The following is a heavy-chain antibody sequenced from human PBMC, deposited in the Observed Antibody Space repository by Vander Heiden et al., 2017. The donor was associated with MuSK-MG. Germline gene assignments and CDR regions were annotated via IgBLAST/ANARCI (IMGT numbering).Heavy chain of an antibody. D-gene: IGHD6-19*01. CDR3: ARSAAVQWLVTDY. CDR1: GFPFSNFA. J-gene: IGHJ4*02. Sequence: QVQLVESGGGVVQPGRSLRLSCAASGFPFSNFAMHWVRQAPGKGLEWVAVISYDGSNAYYADSVKGQFTISRDNSRNTLYLQMSSLRPEDTAVYYCARSAAVQWLVTDYWGQGTLVTVSS. V-gene: IGHV3-30-3*01. CDR2: ISYDGSNA.